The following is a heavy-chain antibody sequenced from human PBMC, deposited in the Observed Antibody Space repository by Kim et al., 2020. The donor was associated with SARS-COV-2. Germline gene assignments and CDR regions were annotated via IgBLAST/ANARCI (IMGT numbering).Heavy chain of an antibody. CDR3: ARSTYYVGWFDP. CDR1: GGSISSYY. V-gene: IGHV4-59*01. CDR2: IYYSGST. J-gene: IGHJ5*02. D-gene: IGHD3-10*02. Sequence: SETLSLTCTVSGGSISSYYWSWIRQPPGKGLEWIGYIYYSGSTNYNPSLKSRVTISVDTSKNQFSLKLSSVTAADTAVYYCARSTYYVGWFDPWGQGTLVTVSS.